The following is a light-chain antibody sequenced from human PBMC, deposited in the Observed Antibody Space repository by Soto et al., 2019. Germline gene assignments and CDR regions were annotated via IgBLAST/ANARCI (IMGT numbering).Light chain of an antibody. J-gene: IGLJ1*01. CDR1: SSDVGTHNF. V-gene: IGLV2-14*01. CDR3: SSYSSSSTYYV. CDR2: EVS. Sequence: SVLTQPASVSGSPGQSITISCTGSSSDVGTHNFVSWYQQHPGKAPKLMIYEVSNRPSGVSDRFSGSKSGNTASLTISGLQAEDEAAYYCSSYSSSSTYYVFGTGTKVTVL.